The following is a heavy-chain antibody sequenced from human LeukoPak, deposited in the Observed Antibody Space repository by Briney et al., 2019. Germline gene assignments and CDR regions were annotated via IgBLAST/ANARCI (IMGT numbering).Heavy chain of an antibody. D-gene: IGHD3-10*02. J-gene: IGHJ6*04. CDR1: GFTLDDYA. CDR3: AELGITMIGGV. V-gene: IGHV3-9*01. CDR2: ISWNSGSI. Sequence: PGGSLRLSCAASGFTLDDYAMHWVRQAPGKGLEWVSGISWNSGSIGYADSVKGRFTISRDNAKNSLYLQMNSLRGEDTAVYYCAELGITMIGGVWGKGTTVTISS.